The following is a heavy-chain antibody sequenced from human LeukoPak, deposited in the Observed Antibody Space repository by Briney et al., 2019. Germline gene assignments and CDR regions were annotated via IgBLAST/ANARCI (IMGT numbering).Heavy chain of an antibody. D-gene: IGHD3-16*01. J-gene: IGHJ4*02. CDR2: ISYDGSNK. CDR1: GFTFSSYG. V-gene: IGHV3-30*18. Sequence: PGRSLRLSCAASGFTFSSYGMDWVRQAPGKGLEWVAIISYDGSNKYYADSVKGRFTISRDNSKNTLYLQMNSLRAEDTAVYYCAKDSLGGRNYFDYWGQGTLVTVSS. CDR3: AKDSLGGRNYFDY.